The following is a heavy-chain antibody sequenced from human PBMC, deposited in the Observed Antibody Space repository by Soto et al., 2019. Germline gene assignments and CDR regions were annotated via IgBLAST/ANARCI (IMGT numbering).Heavy chain of an antibody. V-gene: IGHV3-11*01. D-gene: IGHD3-10*01. Sequence: LRLSCAASGFSFSAQYMTWMRQAPGKGLEWVSYISGSGTTIHYTDSVKGRFTVSRDNAKNSVYLQMNSLRAEDTAVYYCASDSYYYASDYWGQGTLVTVSS. CDR1: GFSFSAQY. CDR2: ISGSGTTI. J-gene: IGHJ4*02. CDR3: ASDSYYYASDY.